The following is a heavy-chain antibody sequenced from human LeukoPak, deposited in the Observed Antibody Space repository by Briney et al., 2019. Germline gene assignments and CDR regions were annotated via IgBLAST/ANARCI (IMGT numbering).Heavy chain of an antibody. D-gene: IGHD3-22*01. Sequence: PGGSLRLSCAASRFTFSSYAMSWVRQAPGKGLECFCAISGRGHYTYYADSVKGRFTISRDNSQNTVYLQMNSLRAEDTAIYYCAKDSGYYDSSGYYYFDGMDVWGQGTTVTVSS. CDR3: AKDSGYYDSSGYYYFDGMDV. V-gene: IGHV3-23*01. CDR2: ISGRGHYT. J-gene: IGHJ6*02. CDR1: RFTFSSYA.